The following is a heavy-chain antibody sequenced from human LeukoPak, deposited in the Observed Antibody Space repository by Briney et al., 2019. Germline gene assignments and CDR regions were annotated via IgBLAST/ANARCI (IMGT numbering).Heavy chain of an antibody. D-gene: IGHD2-2*01. CDR3: ARGGACCSSSD. J-gene: IGHJ4*02. Sequence: GGSLRLSCAASGFTFSGYNMNWVRQAPGKGLEWISYMSSSSYIYYADSVKGRFTISRDNAKNSLYLQMNSLRAEDTAVYYCARGGACCSSSDWGQGTLVTVSS. V-gene: IGHV3-21*05. CDR1: GFTFSGYN. CDR2: MSSSSYI.